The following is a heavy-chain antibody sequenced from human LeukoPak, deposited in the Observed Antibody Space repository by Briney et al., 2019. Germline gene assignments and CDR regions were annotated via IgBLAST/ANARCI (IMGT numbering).Heavy chain of an antibody. CDR2: IYYSGST. J-gene: IGHJ5*02. CDR1: GGSISSYY. D-gene: IGHD6-13*01. V-gene: IGHV4-59*08. Sequence: PSETLSLTCAVSGGSISSYYWSWIRQPPGKGLEWIGYIYYSGSTNYNPSLKSRVTISVDTSKNQFSLKLSSVTAADTAVYYCAQEVSSSWYNWFDPWGQGTLVTASS. CDR3: AQEVSSSWYNWFDP.